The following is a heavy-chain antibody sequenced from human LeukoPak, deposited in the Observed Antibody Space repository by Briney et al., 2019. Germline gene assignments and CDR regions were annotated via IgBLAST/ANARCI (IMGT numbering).Heavy chain of an antibody. CDR2: INPNSGGT. CDR3: ARVLATMVRGVTYFDY. D-gene: IGHD3-10*01. Sequence: ASVKVSCKASGYTFTGYYMHWVRQAPGQGLEWMGWINPNSGGTNYAQKFQGGVTMTRDTSISTAYMELSRLRSDDTAVYYCARVLATMVRGVTYFDYWGQGTLVTVSS. J-gene: IGHJ4*02. V-gene: IGHV1-2*02. CDR1: GYTFTGYY.